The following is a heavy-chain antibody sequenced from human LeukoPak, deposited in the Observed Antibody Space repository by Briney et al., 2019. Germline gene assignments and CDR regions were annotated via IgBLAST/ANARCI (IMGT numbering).Heavy chain of an antibody. CDR3: AREYVVVVAATPSSYYYYYMDV. D-gene: IGHD2-15*01. CDR2: INHSGST. Sequence: SETLSLTCTVSGGSISSYYWSWIRQPPGKGLEWIGEINHSGSTNYNPSLKSRVTISVDTSKNQFSLKLSSVTAADTAVYYCAREYVVVVAATPSSYYYYYMDVWGKGTTVTISS. CDR1: GGSISSYY. V-gene: IGHV4-34*01. J-gene: IGHJ6*03.